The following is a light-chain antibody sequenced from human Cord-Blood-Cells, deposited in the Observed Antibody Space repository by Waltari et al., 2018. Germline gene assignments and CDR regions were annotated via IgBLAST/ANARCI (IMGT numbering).Light chain of an antibody. Sequence: QSALTQPPSASGSPGPSVTISCTGTSSAVGGYKYVPWYQQHPGKAPKLMIYEVSKRPSGVPDRFSGSKSGNTASLTVSGLQAEDEADYYCSSYAGSNNVVFGGGTKLTVL. CDR2: EVS. CDR1: SSAVGGYKY. CDR3: SSYAGSNNVV. J-gene: IGLJ2*01. V-gene: IGLV2-8*01.